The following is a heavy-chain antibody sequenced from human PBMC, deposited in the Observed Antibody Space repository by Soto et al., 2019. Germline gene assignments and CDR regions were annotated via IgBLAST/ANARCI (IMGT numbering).Heavy chain of an antibody. CDR3: AKDPYYDFWSGQYYFDY. J-gene: IGHJ4*02. V-gene: IGHV3-23*01. D-gene: IGHD3-3*01. CDR1: GLTFSSYA. CDR2: ISGSGGFT. Sequence: GGSLRLSCAASGLTFSSYAMSWVRQAPGKGLEWVSGISGSGGFTYYADSVKGRFTISRDNSKNTLYLQMNSLTAEDTAVYYCAKDPYYDFWSGQYYFDYWGQGTLVTVSS.